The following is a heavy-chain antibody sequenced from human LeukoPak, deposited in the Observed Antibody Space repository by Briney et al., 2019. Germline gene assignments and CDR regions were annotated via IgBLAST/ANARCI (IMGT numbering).Heavy chain of an antibody. Sequence: SETLSLTCTVSGGSISNYYWSWIRQPPGKGLEWIGYIYDSGSTYYNPSLKSRVNISADRSKNQFSLKLSSVTAADTAVYHCARATGTDAFDIWGQGTMVTVSS. D-gene: IGHD1-1*01. CDR2: IYDSGST. CDR1: GGSISNYY. CDR3: ARATGTDAFDI. V-gene: IGHV4-59*12. J-gene: IGHJ3*02.